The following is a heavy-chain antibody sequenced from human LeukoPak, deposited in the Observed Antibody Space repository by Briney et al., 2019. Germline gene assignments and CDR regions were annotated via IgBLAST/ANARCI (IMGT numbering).Heavy chain of an antibody. D-gene: IGHD4-11*01. V-gene: IGHV3-20*04. CDR1: GFTFSSYA. CDR2: INWNGGNT. J-gene: IGHJ4*02. Sequence: GGSLRLSCAASGFTFSSYAMSWVRQAPGKGLEWVSGINWNGGNTGYAGSVKGRFTISRDNAKNSLYLQMNSLRAEDTALYYCARVASNYDFDYWGQGTLVTVSS. CDR3: ARVASNYDFDY.